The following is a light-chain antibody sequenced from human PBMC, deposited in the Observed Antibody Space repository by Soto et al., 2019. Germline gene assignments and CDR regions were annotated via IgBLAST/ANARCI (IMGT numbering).Light chain of an antibody. Sequence: EIVLTQSPGTLSLSPGERATLSCRASQSVSSSYLAWYQQKPSQAPRLLIYGASSRATGIPDRFSGSGSGTDFTLTISRLEPEDFAAYYCQQYGSSPGTFGQGTKVDIK. CDR3: QQYGSSPGT. V-gene: IGKV3-20*01. CDR1: QSVSSSY. CDR2: GAS. J-gene: IGKJ1*01.